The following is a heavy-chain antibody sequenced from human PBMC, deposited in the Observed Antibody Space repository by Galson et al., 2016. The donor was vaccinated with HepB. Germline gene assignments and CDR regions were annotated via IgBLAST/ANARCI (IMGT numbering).Heavy chain of an antibody. V-gene: IGHV3-23*01. D-gene: IGHD2-2*01. J-gene: IGHJ5*02. CDR2: IGGSGGGT. CDR3: TKDQLIVIVPAAGNWFDP. Sequence: SLRLSCAAAGFNFNNYAMHWVRQAPGKGLEWVSGIGGSGGGTHYADSVKGRFTISRDNSKNTLYLQLNSLRAEDTAIYYCTKDQLIVIVPAAGNWFDPWGQGILVTVPS. CDR1: GFNFNNYA.